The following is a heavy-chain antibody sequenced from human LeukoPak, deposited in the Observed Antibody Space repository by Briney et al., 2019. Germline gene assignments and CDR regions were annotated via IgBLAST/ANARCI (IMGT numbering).Heavy chain of an antibody. CDR1: GFTFSSYV. CDR2: ISYDGSNE. V-gene: IGHV3-30*04. J-gene: IGHJ4*02. CDR3: ARENGYKYDY. D-gene: IGHD5-24*01. Sequence: GRSLRLSCAASGFTFSSYVMHWVRQAPGKGLEWVAIISYDGSNEYYADSVKGRFTISRDNSKNTLYLQMNSLRAADTAVYYCARENGYKYDYWGQGILVTVSS.